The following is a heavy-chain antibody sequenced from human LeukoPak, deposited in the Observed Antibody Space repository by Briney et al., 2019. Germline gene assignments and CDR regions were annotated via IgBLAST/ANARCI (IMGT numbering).Heavy chain of an antibody. CDR1: GFTFSSYA. CDR2: ISGSGGST. CDR3: AKDRSSYDSSGPIMGDAFDI. J-gene: IGHJ3*02. V-gene: IGHV3-23*01. D-gene: IGHD3-22*01. Sequence: GGSLRLSCAASGFTFSSYAMSWVRQAPGNGLEWVSAISGSGGSTYYADSVKGRFTISRDNSKNTLYLQMNSLRAEDTAVYYCAKDRSSYDSSGPIMGDAFDIWGQGTMVTVSS.